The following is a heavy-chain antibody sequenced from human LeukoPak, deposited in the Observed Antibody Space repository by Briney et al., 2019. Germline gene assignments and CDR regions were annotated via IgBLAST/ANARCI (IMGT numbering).Heavy chain of an antibody. J-gene: IGHJ1*01. V-gene: IGHV3-21*06. Sequence: GGSLRLSCTASGFTGGLSFSSSIMSWVRLAPEKGLEWVSSISSVSNLIFYADSVKGRFTIPRDNAKNSVFLHINSLRAEDTALYYCARDQGDFTLTAVQWGQGTLVTVSS. CDR2: ISSVSNLI. D-gene: IGHD2-21*02. CDR3: ARDQGDFTLTAVQ. CDR1: GFTGGLSFSSSI.